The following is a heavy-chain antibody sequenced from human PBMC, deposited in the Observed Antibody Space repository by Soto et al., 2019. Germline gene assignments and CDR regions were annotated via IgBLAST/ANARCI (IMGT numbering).Heavy chain of an antibody. D-gene: IGHD6-6*01. CDR1: GFTFSSYA. CDR2: ISGSGGST. CDR3: AKGSRIAARPYYFDY. Sequence: PGGSLRLSCAASGFTFSSYAMSWVRQAPGKGLEWVSAISGSGGSTYYADSVKGRFTISRDNSKNTLYLQMNSLRAEDTAVYYCAKGSRIAARPYYFDYWGQGTLVTSPQ. J-gene: IGHJ4*02. V-gene: IGHV3-23*01.